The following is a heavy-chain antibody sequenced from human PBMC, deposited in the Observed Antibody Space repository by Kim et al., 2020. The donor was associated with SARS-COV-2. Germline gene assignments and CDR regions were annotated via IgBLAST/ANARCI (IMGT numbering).Heavy chain of an antibody. J-gene: IGHJ6*02. CDR2: ISSSGSTI. V-gene: IGHV3-48*03. Sequence: GGSLRLSCAASGFTFSSYEMNWVRQAPGKGLEWVSYISSSGSTIYYADSVKGRFTISRDNAKNSLYLQMNSLGAEDTAVYYCARAKFDWLLYSYGMDVWPRDHGHRLL. CDR3: ARAKFDWLLYSYGMDV. D-gene: IGHD3-9*01. CDR1: GFTFSSYE.